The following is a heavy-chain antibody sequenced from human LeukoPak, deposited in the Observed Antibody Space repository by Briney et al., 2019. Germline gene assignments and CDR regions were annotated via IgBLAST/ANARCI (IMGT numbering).Heavy chain of an antibody. J-gene: IGHJ4*02. CDR2: INPNSGGT. CDR3: ARVRSSSREDY. V-gene: IGHV1-2*06. Sequence: ASVKVSCKASGCTFAGYYMHWVRQAPGQGLEWMGRINPNSGGTNCRVTMTRDTSISTAYMELSRLRSDDTAVYYCARVRSSSREDYWGQGTLVTVSS. D-gene: IGHD6-13*01. CDR1: GCTFAGYY.